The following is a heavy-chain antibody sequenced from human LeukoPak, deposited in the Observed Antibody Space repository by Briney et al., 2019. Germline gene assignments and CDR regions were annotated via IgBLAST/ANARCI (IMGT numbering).Heavy chain of an antibody. J-gene: IGHJ4*02. CDR3: TTGTVVTVASDY. CDR2: IKSKTDGGTT. CDR1: GFTFSNAW. Sequence: GGSLRLSCAASGFTFSNAWMSWVRQAPGKGLEWVGRIKSKTDGGTTDYAAPVKGRSTISRDDSKNTLYLQMNSLKTEDTAVYYCTTGTVVTVASDYWGQGTLVTVSS. D-gene: IGHD2-21*02. V-gene: IGHV3-15*01.